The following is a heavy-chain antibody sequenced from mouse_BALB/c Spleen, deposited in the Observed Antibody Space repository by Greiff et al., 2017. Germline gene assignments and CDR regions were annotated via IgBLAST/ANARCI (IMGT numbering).Heavy chain of an antibody. D-gene: IGHD1-2*01. J-gene: IGHJ4*01. CDR2: ISSGGSYT. CDR3: ARLAATDYYAMDY. CDR1: GFTFSSYA. V-gene: IGHV5-9-1*01. Sequence: EVMLVESGGGLVKPGGSLKLSCAASGFTFSSYAMSWVRQTPEKRLEWVATISSGGSYTYYPDSVKGRFTISRDNAKNTLYLQMSSLRSEDTAMYYCARLAATDYYAMDYWGQGTSVTVSS.